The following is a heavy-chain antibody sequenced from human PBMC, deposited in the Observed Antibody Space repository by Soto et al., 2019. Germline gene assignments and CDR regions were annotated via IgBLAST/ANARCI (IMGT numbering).Heavy chain of an antibody. Sequence: ASVKVSCKASGYTFTSYAMHWVRQAPGQRLEWMGWINAGNGNTKYSQKFKGRVTITRDTSASTAYMELSSLRSEDKAVNNSARGLYYYDSSGYRDAFDIWGQGTMVTVSS. J-gene: IGHJ3*02. CDR2: INAGNGNT. CDR1: GYTFTSYA. V-gene: IGHV1-3*01. CDR3: ARGLYYYDSSGYRDAFDI. D-gene: IGHD3-22*01.